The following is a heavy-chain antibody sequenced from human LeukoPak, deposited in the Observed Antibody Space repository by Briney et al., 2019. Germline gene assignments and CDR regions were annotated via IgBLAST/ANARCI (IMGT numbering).Heavy chain of an antibody. J-gene: IGHJ4*02. D-gene: IGHD3-10*01. V-gene: IGHV4-59*08. CDR2: IYYSGST. CDR1: GGSISSHY. Sequence: PSETLSLTCTVSGGSISSHYWSWIRQPPGKGLEWIGYIYYSGSTNYNPSLKSRVTISVDTSKNQFSLKLSSVTAADTAVYYCARPAGSGSQTDYWGQGTLVTVSS. CDR3: ARPAGSGSQTDY.